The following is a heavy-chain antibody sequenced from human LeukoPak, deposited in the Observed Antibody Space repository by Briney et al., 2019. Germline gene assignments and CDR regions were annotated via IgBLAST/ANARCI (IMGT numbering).Heavy chain of an antibody. V-gene: IGHV5-51*01. CDR3: ARPRAYSTSSCYFDY. J-gene: IGHJ4*02. CDR1: GYTLTDYF. CDR2: IYPHDYDT. D-gene: IGHD6-6*01. Sequence: GESRDISCKGSGYTLTDYFIGWVRQMPGKGLEWMGIIYPHDYDTRYSPSFQGQVTISVDKSINTAYLQWSSLRASDTAIYYCARPRAYSTSSCYFDYWGQKTVVPVFS.